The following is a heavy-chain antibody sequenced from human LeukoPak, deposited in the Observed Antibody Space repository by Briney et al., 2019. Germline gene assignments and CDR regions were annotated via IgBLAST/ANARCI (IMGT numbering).Heavy chain of an antibody. CDR1: GFTFSSSY. Sequence: GGSLRLSCAVSGFTFSSSYMGWVRRAPGKGLEWVSIIYSRGTSYYADSVKGRFTISRDDSKNTVHLQMNGLRAEDTAVYYCARLTRVYYFFDYWGQGTLVSVSS. V-gene: IGHV3-66*01. CDR2: IYSRGTS. D-gene: IGHD2-8*01. J-gene: IGHJ4*02. CDR3: ARLTRVYYFFDY.